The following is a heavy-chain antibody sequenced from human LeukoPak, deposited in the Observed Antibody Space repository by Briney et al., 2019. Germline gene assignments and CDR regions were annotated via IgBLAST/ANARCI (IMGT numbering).Heavy chain of an antibody. J-gene: IGHJ4*02. Sequence: ASAKVSCKVSGYTLTELSLNWVRQAPGKGLEWMGRFCPEDGEKIYAQKFQGRVTMTEDPSTDTAYMELSSLGSGDTAVYYCATDTLARLDDWGQGTPVTVSS. CDR1: GYTLTELS. CDR2: FCPEDGEK. V-gene: IGHV1-24*01. CDR3: ATDTLARLDD.